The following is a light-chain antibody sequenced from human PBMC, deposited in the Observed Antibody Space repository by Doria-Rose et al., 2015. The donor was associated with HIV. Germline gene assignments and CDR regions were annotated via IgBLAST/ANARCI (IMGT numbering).Light chain of an antibody. CDR2: AAS. Sequence: IQMTQSPSSFSASTGDRVTITCRASQGISSYLAWYRQKPGKAPNLLIYAASTLQSGVPSRFGGSGSGTDFTLTISCLQSEDFATYYCQQYYSYPRAFGQGTRLEIK. V-gene: IGKV1-8*01. CDR1: QGISSY. J-gene: IGKJ5*01. CDR3: QQYYSYPRA.